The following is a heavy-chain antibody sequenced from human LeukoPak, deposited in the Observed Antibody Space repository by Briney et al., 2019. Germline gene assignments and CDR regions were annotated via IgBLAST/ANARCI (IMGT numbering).Heavy chain of an antibody. CDR2: INPSGGST. J-gene: IGHJ6*04. CDR1: GYTFTGYY. V-gene: IGHV1-46*01. D-gene: IGHD2-2*02. CDR3: ARDKRGCSSTSCYTSFYYYYGMDV. Sequence: PRASVKVSCKASGYTFTGYYMHWVRQAPGQGLEWMGIINPSGGSTSYAQKFQGRVTMTRDTSTSTVYMELSSLRSEDTAVYYCARDKRGCSSTSCYTSFYYYYGMDVWGKGTTITVSS.